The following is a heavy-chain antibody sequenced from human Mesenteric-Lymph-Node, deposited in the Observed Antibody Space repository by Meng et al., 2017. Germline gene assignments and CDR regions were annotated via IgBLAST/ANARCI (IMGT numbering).Heavy chain of an antibody. CDR1: GYTFDNYG. V-gene: IGHV1-18*01. Sequence: ASVKVSCKASGYTFDNYGISWVRQAAGQGLEWMGRINCNNGDTNYAQNLQDRVTMTSDKPTNTVYMELRSLRSDDTAVYYCAVSGFGDVNIWGQGTMVTVSS. D-gene: IGHD2-21*02. CDR2: INCNNGDT. J-gene: IGHJ3*02. CDR3: AVSGFGDVNI.